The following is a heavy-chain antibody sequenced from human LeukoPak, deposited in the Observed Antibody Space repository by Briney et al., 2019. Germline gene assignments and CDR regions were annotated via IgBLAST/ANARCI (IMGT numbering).Heavy chain of an antibody. D-gene: IGHD3-9*01. CDR2: IFGSGSNT. J-gene: IGHJ4*02. CDR3: AKIDWSSGF. Sequence: SGGSLRLSCAASGFTFSGYAMSWVRQAPGKGLEWVSTIFGSGSNTYYADSVKGRFIISRDNSKNTLYLQMDSLRAEDTAVYFCAKIDWSSGFWGQGTLVAVSS. V-gene: IGHV3-23*05. CDR1: GFTFSGYA.